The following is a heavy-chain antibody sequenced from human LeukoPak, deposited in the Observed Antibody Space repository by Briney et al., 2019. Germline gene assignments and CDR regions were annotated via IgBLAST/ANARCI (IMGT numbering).Heavy chain of an antibody. Sequence: GGSLRLSCAASGFTFSSYGMHCVRQAPGKGLEWLAVISYGGSNINYADSVKGRFTISRDKSENTLYLQMNSLRAEDTAMYYCAKGVYLGSGSFADYFDYWGQGALIAVSS. CDR2: ISYGGSNI. CDR1: GFTFSSYG. D-gene: IGHD3-10*01. V-gene: IGHV3-30*18. J-gene: IGHJ4*02. CDR3: AKGVYLGSGSFADYFDY.